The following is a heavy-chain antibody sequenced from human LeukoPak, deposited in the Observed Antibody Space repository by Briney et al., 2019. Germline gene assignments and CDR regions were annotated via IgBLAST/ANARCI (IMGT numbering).Heavy chain of an antibody. Sequence: GESLKISCKNSGYTFTSYWIGWVRQMPGKGLEWMVIIYPGDSDTIYSPSFQGQVTISADKSISTAYLQWSSLKASDTATYYCARHSREYSSSARLYYDYWGQGTLVTVSS. CDR2: IYPGDSDT. CDR1: GYTFTSYW. J-gene: IGHJ4*02. D-gene: IGHD6-6*01. V-gene: IGHV5-51*01. CDR3: ARHSREYSSSARLYYDY.